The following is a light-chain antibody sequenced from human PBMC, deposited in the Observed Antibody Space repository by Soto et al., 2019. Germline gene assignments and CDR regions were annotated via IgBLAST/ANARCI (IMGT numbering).Light chain of an antibody. V-gene: IGKV1-27*01. J-gene: IGKJ1*01. CDR3: QKYNSAPRS. CDR2: AAS. Sequence: DIQMTQSPSSLSAPVGDGVTISCRASQGIGNYLAWYQQKPGKAPKLLIHAASTLQSGVPSRFSGSGSGTDFTLTISSLQPEDVATYYCQKYNSAPRSFGQGTKVDIK. CDR1: QGIGNY.